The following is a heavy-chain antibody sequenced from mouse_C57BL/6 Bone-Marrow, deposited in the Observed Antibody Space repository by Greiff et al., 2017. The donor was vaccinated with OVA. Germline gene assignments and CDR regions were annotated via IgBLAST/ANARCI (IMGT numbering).Heavy chain of an antibody. J-gene: IGHJ2*01. V-gene: IGHV1-81*01. CDR1: GYTFTSYG. Sequence: QVQLKESGAELARPGASVKLSCKASGYTFTSYGISWVKQRTGQGLEWIGEIYPRSGNTYYNEKFKGKATLTADKSSSTAYMELRSLTSEDSAVYFCARRRQSYFDYWGQGTTLTVSS. CDR2: IYPRSGNT. CDR3: ARRRQSYFDY.